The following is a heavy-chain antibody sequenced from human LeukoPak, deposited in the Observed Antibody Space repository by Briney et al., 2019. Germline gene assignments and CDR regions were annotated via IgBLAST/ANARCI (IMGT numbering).Heavy chain of an antibody. Sequence: PGGSLRLSCAASGFTFSSYSMNWVRQAPGKGLEWVSSISSSSSYIYYADSVKGRFTISRDNAKNSLYLQMNSLRAEDTAVYYCASASVRYFDWQYADYYYYMDVWGKGTTVTVSS. V-gene: IGHV3-21*01. CDR1: GFTFSSYS. J-gene: IGHJ6*03. CDR3: ASASVRYFDWQYADYYYYMDV. CDR2: ISSSSSYI. D-gene: IGHD3-9*01.